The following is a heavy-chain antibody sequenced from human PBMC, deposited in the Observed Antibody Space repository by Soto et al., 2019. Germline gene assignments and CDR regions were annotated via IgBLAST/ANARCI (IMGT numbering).Heavy chain of an antibody. V-gene: IGHV4-30-2*01. CDR3: AAGGGLPRYY. Sequence: QLQLQESGSGLVKPSQTLSLTCADSGGSISTGGYSWSWIRQPPGKVLEWNGYIYHSGSTYYNPSLKSRVTLSVARSKNQFSLKLSSVTAADTAVYYCAAGGGLPRYYWGQGNLVTVSS. CDR2: IYHSGST. D-gene: IGHD5-12*01. CDR1: GGSISTGGYS. J-gene: IGHJ4*02.